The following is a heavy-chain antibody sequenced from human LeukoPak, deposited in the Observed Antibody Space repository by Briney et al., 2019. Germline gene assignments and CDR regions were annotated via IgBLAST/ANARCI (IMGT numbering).Heavy chain of an antibody. V-gene: IGHV3-23*01. CDR2: IVGSGDSR. CDR1: GFTFSSYA. J-gene: IGHJ4*02. CDR3: ARVWGYNWNGENDY. D-gene: IGHD1-20*01. Sequence: GGSLRLSCAASGFTFSSYAMSWVRQAPGKGLEWVSTIVGSGDSRYYADSVKGPFTISRDNSKNTLYLQMNSLRAEDTAVYYCARVWGYNWNGENDYWGQGTLVTVSS.